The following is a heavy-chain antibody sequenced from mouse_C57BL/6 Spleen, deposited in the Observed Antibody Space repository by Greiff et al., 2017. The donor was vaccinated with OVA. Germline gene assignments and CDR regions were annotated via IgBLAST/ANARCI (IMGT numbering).Heavy chain of an antibody. D-gene: IGHD1-1*01. CDR1: GFNIKDDY. V-gene: IGHV14-4*01. J-gene: IGHJ2*01. CDR2: IDPENGDT. CDR3: LTTVVSFDY. Sequence: EVQLQQSGAELVRPGASVKLSCTASGFNIKDDYMHWVKQRPEQGLEWIGWIDPENGDTEYAPKFQGTAPITADPSSNPAYLQLSSLTSEDTAVYYCLTTVVSFDYWGQGTTLSVSS.